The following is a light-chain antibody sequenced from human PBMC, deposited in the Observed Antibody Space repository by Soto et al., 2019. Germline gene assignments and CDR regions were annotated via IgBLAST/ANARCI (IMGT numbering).Light chain of an antibody. CDR2: WAS. CDR3: QRYYDPPQD. CDR1: QSVLYSSNNKNY. V-gene: IGKV4-1*01. J-gene: IGKJ1*01. Sequence: DIVMTQSPDSLAVSLGERATINCKSSQSVLYSSNNKNYLAWYQQKPGQPPKLLIYWASTRESGVPDRFSGSGSGTDVTLTISSLQAEDVAVYYCQRYYDPPQDFGQGTKVEIK.